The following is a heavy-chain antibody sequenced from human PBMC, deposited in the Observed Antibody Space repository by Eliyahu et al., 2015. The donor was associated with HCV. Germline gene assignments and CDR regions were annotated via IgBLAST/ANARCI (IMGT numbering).Heavy chain of an antibody. CDR3: ARDGVHEGDPSVLRAPHRGTLDL. V-gene: IGHV1-46*01. J-gene: IGHJ3*01. Sequence: QVHLLQSGAEVRKPGASVKVSCKASGYTFINYYXHWVRQAPGQGLEWVGIINPKTGTTSYAQEFQGRVTMSRDTSTSTVSIQVTDLRSEDTAVLYCARDGVHEGDPSVLRAPHRGTLDLWGQGTLATVSS. CDR2: INPKTGTT. CDR1: GYTFINYY. D-gene: IGHD1-1*01.